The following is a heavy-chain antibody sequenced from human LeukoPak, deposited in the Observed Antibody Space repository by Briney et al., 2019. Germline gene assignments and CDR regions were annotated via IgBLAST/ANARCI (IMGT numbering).Heavy chain of an antibody. D-gene: IGHD3-10*01. Sequence: MASETLSLTCTVSGDSISSGDYYWSWIRQPPGKGLEWIGYIYNSGSTYYNPSLKSRVTISVDTSKNQFSLKLSSVTAADTAVYYCVRVDSSGELFYWGQGTLVTVSS. CDR1: GDSISSGDYY. V-gene: IGHV4-30-4*01. CDR3: VRVDSSGELFY. CDR2: IYNSGST. J-gene: IGHJ4*02.